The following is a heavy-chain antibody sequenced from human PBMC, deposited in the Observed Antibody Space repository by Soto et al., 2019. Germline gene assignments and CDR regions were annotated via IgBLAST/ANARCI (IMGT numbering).Heavy chain of an antibody. CDR3: ATEGGSEYISGTDAFDI. V-gene: IGHV3-30-3*01. J-gene: IGHJ3*02. D-gene: IGHD6-19*01. CDR2: ISYSGNNK. CDR1: GFTFSSYT. Sequence: QVQLVESGGGVVQPGRSLRLSCAASGFTFSSYTMHWVRQAPGKGLEWVALISYSGNNKYYADSVKGRFTISRDNFKNXRYLQMNSLRAEDTAVYYCATEGGSEYISGTDAFDIWGQGTMVTVSS.